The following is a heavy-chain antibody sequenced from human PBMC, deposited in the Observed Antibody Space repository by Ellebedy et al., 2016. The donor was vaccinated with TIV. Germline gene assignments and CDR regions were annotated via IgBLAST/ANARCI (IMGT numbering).Heavy chain of an antibody. Sequence: GGSLRLSCAASGFTFSFSTSWMHWVRQAPGKGLLWVSTVSSDGSFISYADSVKGRFTVSRDNAKNTLYLQMNSLRAEDTAVYYCASGFQWGQGTLVTVSS. CDR2: VSSDGSFI. CDR3: ASGFQ. V-gene: IGHV3-74*01. J-gene: IGHJ4*02. CDR1: GFTFSFSTSW. D-gene: IGHD3-10*01.